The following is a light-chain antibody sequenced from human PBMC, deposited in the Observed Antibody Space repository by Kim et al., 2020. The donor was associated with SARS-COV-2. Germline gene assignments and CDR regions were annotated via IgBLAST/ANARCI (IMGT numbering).Light chain of an antibody. CDR2: GAS. Sequence: DIQMTQSPSSVSASVGDRVTITCRASQDISTFLAWYQQKPGKAPKLLIYGASNLERGVPLRFSGSGSGTEFTLTIRSLQPEDIATYYCQQPSSFSHTFGGGTKVDIK. V-gene: IGKV1-12*01. J-gene: IGKJ4*01. CDR1: QDISTF. CDR3: QQPSSFSHT.